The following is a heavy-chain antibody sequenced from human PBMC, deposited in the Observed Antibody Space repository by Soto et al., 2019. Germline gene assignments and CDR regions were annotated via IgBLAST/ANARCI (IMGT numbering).Heavy chain of an antibody. D-gene: IGHD1-26*01. J-gene: IGHJ5*02. V-gene: IGHV4-4*07. CDR3: ARDKRPPYDGSYFGWYDL. Sequence: SETLSLTCTVSGGSISSYYWSWIRQPAGKGLEWIGRIYTSGSTNYNPSLKGRVTVSVDTSKNQFSLKLSSVTAADTAVYYCARDKRPPYDGSYFGWYDLWSRGTLVTVSS. CDR2: IYTSGST. CDR1: GGSISSYY.